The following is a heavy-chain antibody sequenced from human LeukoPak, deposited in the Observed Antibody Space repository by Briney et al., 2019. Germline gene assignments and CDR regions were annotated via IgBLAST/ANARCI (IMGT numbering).Heavy chain of an antibody. V-gene: IGHV4-38-2*02. CDR3: ARGRVYSGSTFDY. Sequence: SETLSLTCTVSGYSISSGYYWGWIRQPPGKGLEWIGSIYHSGSTYYNPSLKSRVTISVDTSKNQFSLKLSSVTAADTAVYYCARGRVYSGSTFDYWGQGTLVTVSS. D-gene: IGHD1-26*01. CDR1: GYSISSGYY. J-gene: IGHJ4*02. CDR2: IYHSGST.